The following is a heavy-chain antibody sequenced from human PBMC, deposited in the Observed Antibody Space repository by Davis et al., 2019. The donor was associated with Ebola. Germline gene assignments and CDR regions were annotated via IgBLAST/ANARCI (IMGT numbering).Heavy chain of an antibody. CDR1: GFTFSSYW. Sequence: GESLKISCAASGFTFSSYWMHWVRQAPGKGLVWVSRINSDGSSTSYADSVKGRFTISRDNSKNALYLQMNSLRAEDTAVYYCAKDKFQWRNGLLDYWGQGTLVTVSS. CDR3: AKDKFQWRNGLLDY. J-gene: IGHJ4*02. CDR2: INSDGSST. V-gene: IGHV3-74*01. D-gene: IGHD6-19*01.